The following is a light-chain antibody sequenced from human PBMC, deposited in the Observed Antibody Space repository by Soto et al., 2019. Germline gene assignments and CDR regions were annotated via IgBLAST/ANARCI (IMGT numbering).Light chain of an antibody. CDR1: SSGFGGYNF. CDR3: SSYTSTGTLV. V-gene: IGLV2-11*01. Sequence: QSALTQPRSVSGSPGQSVTISCTGTSSGFGGYNFVSWYQPHPGKAPKLMIYDVTTRPSGVPDRFSASKSGNTASLTISGLQAEDEAEYYCSSYTSTGTLVFGGGTKLTVL. CDR2: DVT. J-gene: IGLJ2*01.